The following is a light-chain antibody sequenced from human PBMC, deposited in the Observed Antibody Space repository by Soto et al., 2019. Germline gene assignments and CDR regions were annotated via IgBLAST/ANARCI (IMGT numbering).Light chain of an antibody. CDR3: LLYFSGAAV. V-gene: IGLV7-43*01. CDR1: TGTVTSGNY. CDR2: STT. J-gene: IGLJ3*02. Sequence: QAVVPQEPSLTVSPGGTVTLTCASSTGTVTSGNYANWFQRKPGQAPRALIYSTTNTHSWTPGRFSGSLLGGKAALTLSGAQSEDEAEYVCLLYFSGAAVFGGGTKLTVL.